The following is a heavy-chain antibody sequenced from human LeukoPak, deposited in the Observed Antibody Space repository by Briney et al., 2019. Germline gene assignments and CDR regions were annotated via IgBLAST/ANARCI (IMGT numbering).Heavy chain of an antibody. J-gene: IGHJ6*03. Sequence: PGGSLRLSCAASGFTVSSNYMSWVRQPAGKGLEWVSVLYSGGATFYADSVKGRFTISRDNAKNSLYLQMNSLRAEDTAFYYCARVLRGYGHYYYYMDVWGKGTTVTVSS. D-gene: IGHD4-23*01. V-gene: IGHV3-53*01. CDR1: GFTVSSNY. CDR2: LYSGGAT. CDR3: ARVLRGYGHYYYYMDV.